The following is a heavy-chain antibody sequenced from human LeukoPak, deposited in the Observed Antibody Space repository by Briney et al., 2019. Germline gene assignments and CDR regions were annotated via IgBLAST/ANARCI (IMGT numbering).Heavy chain of an antibody. V-gene: IGHV1-69*13. D-gene: IGHD3-16*01. Sequence: EASVKVSCKASGGTFSSYAISWVRQAPGQGLEWMGGIIPIFGTANYAQKFQGRVTITADESTSTAYMELSSLRSEDTAVYYCARGAPMPVWGRHMGRVAFDIWGQGTMVTVSS. J-gene: IGHJ3*02. CDR2: IIPIFGTA. CDR1: GGTFSSYA. CDR3: ARGAPMPVWGRHMGRVAFDI.